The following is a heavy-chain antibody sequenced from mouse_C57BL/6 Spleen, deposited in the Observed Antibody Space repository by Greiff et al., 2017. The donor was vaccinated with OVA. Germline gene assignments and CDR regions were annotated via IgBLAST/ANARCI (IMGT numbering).Heavy chain of an antibody. CDR3: TRDDAFRRAMDY. CDR2: IDPETGGT. V-gene: IGHV1-15*01. J-gene: IGHJ4*01. CDR1: GYTFTDYE. Sequence: QVQLKQSGAELVRPGASVTLSCKASGYTFTDYEMHWVKQTPVHGLEWIGAIDPETGGTAYNQKFKGKAILTADKSSSTAYMELRSLTSEDSAVYYCTRDDAFRRAMDYWGQGTSVTVSS.